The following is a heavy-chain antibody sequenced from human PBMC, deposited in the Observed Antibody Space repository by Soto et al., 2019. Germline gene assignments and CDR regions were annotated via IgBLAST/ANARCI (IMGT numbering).Heavy chain of an antibody. CDR1: GFTFSTYS. Sequence: EVQLLESGGGLVQPGGSLRLSCAASGFTFSTYSMTWVRQAPGKGLEWVSTISGSGDTTYYADSVKGRFTISRDNSKNSLYLQMNTLRAEDTAVFYCANGGIGHFDYWGQGTVVTVSS. CDR2: ISGSGDTT. J-gene: IGHJ4*02. CDR3: ANGGIGHFDY. V-gene: IGHV3-23*01. D-gene: IGHD3-16*01.